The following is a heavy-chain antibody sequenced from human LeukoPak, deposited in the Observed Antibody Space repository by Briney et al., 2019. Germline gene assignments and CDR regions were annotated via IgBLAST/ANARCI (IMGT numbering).Heavy chain of an antibody. V-gene: IGHV1-69*05. CDR2: IIPIFGTS. CDR1: GGTFISYA. D-gene: IGHD5-24*01. Sequence: SVKVSCKGSGGTFISYAISWVGQAPGKGVEWIASIIPIFGTSTYSQKFQCTVTITTDESTSTSYMELISLRSEAPAVYYCARGGDGYNSPPNHWGQGTLVTVSS. J-gene: IGHJ5*02. CDR3: ARGGDGYNSPPNH.